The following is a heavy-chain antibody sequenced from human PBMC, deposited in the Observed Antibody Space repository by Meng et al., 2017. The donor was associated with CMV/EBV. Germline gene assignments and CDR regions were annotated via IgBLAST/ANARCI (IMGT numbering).Heavy chain of an antibody. CDR2: IYYSGST. V-gene: IGHV4-30-4*08. CDR3: ARVTSRVAGAFDY. J-gene: IGHJ4*02. D-gene: IGHD1-14*01. CDR1: GGSISSGDYY. Sequence: QAQLKESGPGMVKPSQTLSLTCTVSGGSISSGDYYWSWIRQPPGKGLEWIGYIYYSGSTCYNPSLKSRVTISVDTSKNQFSLKLSSVTAADTAVYYCARVTSRVAGAFDYWGQGTLVTVSS.